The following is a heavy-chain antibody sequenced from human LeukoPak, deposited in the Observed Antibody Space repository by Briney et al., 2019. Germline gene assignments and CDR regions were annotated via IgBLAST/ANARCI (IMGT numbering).Heavy chain of an antibody. CDR3: ARDGSKLVIGWNWFDP. D-gene: IGHD2/OR15-2a*01. CDR2: IYYSGST. J-gene: IGHJ5*02. Sequence: SQTLSLTCTVSGGSISSGGYYWSWIRQHPGKGLEWIGYIYYSGSTYYNPSLKSRVTISVDTSKNQFSLKLSSVTAADTAVYYCARDGSKLVIGWNWFDPWGQGTLVTVSS. V-gene: IGHV4-31*03. CDR1: GGSISSGGYY.